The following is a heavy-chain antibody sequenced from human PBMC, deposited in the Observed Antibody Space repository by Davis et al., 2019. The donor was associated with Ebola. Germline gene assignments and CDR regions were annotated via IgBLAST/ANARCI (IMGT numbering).Heavy chain of an antibody. CDR2: IIPILGIA. Sequence: SVKVSCKASGYTFTNYGITWVRQAPGQGLEWMGRIIPILGIANYAQKFQGRITITADEATSAAYMELGSLRSEDTAVYYCARDMGYSARYYAMDVWGKGTTVTVSS. D-gene: IGHD3-16*01. J-gene: IGHJ6*04. V-gene: IGHV1-69*04. CDR1: GYTFTNYG. CDR3: ARDMGYSARYYAMDV.